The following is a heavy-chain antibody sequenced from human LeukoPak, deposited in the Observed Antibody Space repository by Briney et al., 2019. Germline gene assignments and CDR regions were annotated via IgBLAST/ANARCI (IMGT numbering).Heavy chain of an antibody. V-gene: IGHV3-30*18. Sequence: GGSLRLSCAASGFTFSSYGMHWVRQAPGKGLEWVAVISYDGSNKYYADSVKGRFTISRDNSKNTLYIQMNSLRVEDTAVYYSAKDSTVGNTLRLLNSWGQGTLVTVSS. J-gene: IGHJ4*02. CDR3: AKDSTVGNTLRLLNS. CDR2: ISYDGSNK. D-gene: IGHD1-26*01. CDR1: GFTFSSYG.